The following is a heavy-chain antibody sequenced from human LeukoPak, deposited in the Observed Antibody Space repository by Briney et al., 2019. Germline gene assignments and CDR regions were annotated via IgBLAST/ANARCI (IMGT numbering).Heavy chain of an antibody. CDR1: GVSLSNFY. CDR2: IYYSGST. V-gene: IGHV4-59*08. Sequence: PSETLSLTCTVSGVSLSNFYWSWIRQPPGKGLEWIAFIYYSGSTRYNPSLKSRVTISVDTSKNQFSLKLSSVTAADTAVYYCARHAQKYDSSFDCWGQGTLVTVSS. CDR3: ARHAQKYDSSFDC. J-gene: IGHJ4*02. D-gene: IGHD6-13*01.